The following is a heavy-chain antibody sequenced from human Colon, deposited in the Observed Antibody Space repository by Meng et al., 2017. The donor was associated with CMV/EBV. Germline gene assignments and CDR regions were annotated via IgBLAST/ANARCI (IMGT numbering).Heavy chain of an antibody. CDR2: LIPVLDTA. CDR1: GGTFTRNA. D-gene: IGHD3-10*01. V-gene: IGHV1-69*10. Sequence: SVPVSCKASGGTFTRNAVKWVRLAPGQGLEWVGGLIPVLDTANYAQKFLGRVTVTADKFTNTAYMELTSLTSDDTAIYYCALRQGSGSLDPWGQGTPVTVSS. J-gene: IGHJ5*02. CDR3: ALRQGSGSLDP.